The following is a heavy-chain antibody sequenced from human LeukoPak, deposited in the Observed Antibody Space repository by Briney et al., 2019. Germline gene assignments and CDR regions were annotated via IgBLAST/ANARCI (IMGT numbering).Heavy chain of an antibody. D-gene: IGHD4-17*01. CDR2: IYYRGST. V-gene: IGHV4-39*01. CDR1: GGSISSSSYY. J-gene: IGHJ4*02. Sequence: PSETLSLTCTVSGGSISSSSYYWGWIRQPPGKGLEWIGSIYYRGSTYYNPSLKSRVTISVDTSKNQFSLKLSSVTAADTAVYYCASDYGDYFVSADYWGQGTLVTVSS. CDR3: ASDYGDYFVSADY.